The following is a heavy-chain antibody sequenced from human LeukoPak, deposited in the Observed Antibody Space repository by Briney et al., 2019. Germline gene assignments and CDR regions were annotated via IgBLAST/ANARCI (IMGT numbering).Heavy chain of an antibody. J-gene: IGHJ3*02. D-gene: IGHD5-18*01. CDR2: VRDNGES. CDR3: ARQHANTAAFDI. V-gene: IGHV4-59*08. CDR1: GGSINTYY. Sequence: SETLSLTCTVSGGSINTYYWSWIRQPPGKGLEWIAYVRDNGESNYNPSLKRRVAISLDTPNNQTSLRRNFVTAAATALYYCARQHANTAAFDIWGLGRMVTVSS.